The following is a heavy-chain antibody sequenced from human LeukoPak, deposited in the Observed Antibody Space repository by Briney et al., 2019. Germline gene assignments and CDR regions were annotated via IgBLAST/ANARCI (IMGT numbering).Heavy chain of an antibody. CDR1: GFTFSIYW. D-gene: IGHD3-16*01. CDR3: ARGGGLDV. Sequence: GGSLRLSCAASGFTFSIYWMNWARQAPGKGLEWVASINHNGNVNYYVDSVKGRFTISRDNAKNSLYLQMSNLRAEDTAVYFCARGGGLDVWGQGATVTVSS. CDR2: INHNGNVN. V-gene: IGHV3-7*03. J-gene: IGHJ6*02.